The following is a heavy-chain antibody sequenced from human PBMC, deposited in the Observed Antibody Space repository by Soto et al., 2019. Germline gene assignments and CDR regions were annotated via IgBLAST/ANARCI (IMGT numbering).Heavy chain of an antibody. CDR3: ARDKRDAGYYLYSVMDV. Sequence: QVQLVESGGGLVQPGGSLTLSCAASGFTFSDYYMSWIRQAPGKGLEWVSYIRSYSSAIYYADSVKGRFTISRDNAKNSLYLQMNDLRAEYTAVYYCARDKRDAGYYLYSVMDVWGKGNTVTVYS. CDR2: IRSYSSAI. J-gene: IGHJ6*04. V-gene: IGHV3-11*01. CDR1: GFTFSDYY.